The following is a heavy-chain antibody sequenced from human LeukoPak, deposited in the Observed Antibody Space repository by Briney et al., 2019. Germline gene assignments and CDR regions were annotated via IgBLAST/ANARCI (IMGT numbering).Heavy chain of an antibody. J-gene: IGHJ4*02. Sequence: GASVKVSCKASGGTFSSYAISWVRQAPGQGLEWMGGIIPIFGTANYAQKFQGRVTITTDESTSTAYMELSSLRSEDTAVYYCARDGFRYCSGGSCYPYWGQGTLVTVSS. CDR1: GGTFSSYA. CDR3: ARDGFRYCSGGSCYPY. V-gene: IGHV1-69*05. D-gene: IGHD2-15*01. CDR2: IIPIFGTA.